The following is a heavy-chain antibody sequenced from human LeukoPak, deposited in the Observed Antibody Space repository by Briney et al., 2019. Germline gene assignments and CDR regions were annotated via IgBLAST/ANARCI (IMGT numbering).Heavy chain of an antibody. D-gene: IGHD2-2*01. CDR3: ARDLAMPYLNAFDI. J-gene: IGHJ3*02. Sequence: GGSLRLSCAASGLTFSDHYMDWVRQAPGKGLEWVGRTRNKANSYTTEYAASVKGRFTISRDDSKNSLYLQMNSLKTEDTAVYYCARDLAMPYLNAFDIWGQGTMVTVSS. CDR1: GLTFSDHY. V-gene: IGHV3-72*01. CDR2: TRNKANSYTT.